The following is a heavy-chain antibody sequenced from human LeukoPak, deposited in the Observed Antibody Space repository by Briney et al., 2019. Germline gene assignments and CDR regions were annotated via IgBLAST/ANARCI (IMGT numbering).Heavy chain of an antibody. V-gene: IGHV3-48*03. J-gene: IGHJ3*02. D-gene: IGHD4-17*01. Sequence: GGSLRLSCAASGFTFSSYEMNWVRQAPGKGLEWVSYISSSGSTIYYADSVKGRFTISRDNSKNTLYLQMNSLRAEDTAVYYCARSFYGDYDAFDIWGQGTMVTVSS. CDR1: GFTFSSYE. CDR3: ARSFYGDYDAFDI. CDR2: ISSSGSTI.